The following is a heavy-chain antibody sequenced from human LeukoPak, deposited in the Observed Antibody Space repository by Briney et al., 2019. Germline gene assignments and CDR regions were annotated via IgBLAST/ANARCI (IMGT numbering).Heavy chain of an antibody. V-gene: IGHV4-59*01. J-gene: IGHJ3*02. D-gene: IGHD4-11*01. CDR2: IYYSGST. Sequence: PSETLSLTCTVSGGSISSYYWSWIRQPPGKGLEWIGYIYYSGSTNYNPSLKSRVTISVDTSKNQFSLKLSSVTAADTAVYYCARDTDLGAFDIWGQGTMVTVSS. CDR3: ARDTDLGAFDI. CDR1: GGSISSYY.